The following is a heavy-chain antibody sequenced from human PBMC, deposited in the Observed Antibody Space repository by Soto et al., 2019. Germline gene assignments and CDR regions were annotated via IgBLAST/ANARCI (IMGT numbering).Heavy chain of an antibody. D-gene: IGHD3-3*01. V-gene: IGHV2-5*02. CDR1: GFSFSTSGVG. CDR2: IYWDDDK. CDR3: GHSGDFWFGYYSLAGPSAVYFQL. Sequence: SGPTLVNPTQTLTLTCTFSGFSFSTSGVGVGWIRRPPGKALEWLALIYWDDDKRYSPSLNSRLTITKDTSKNQVVLTMTNMDPVDTASYCCGHSGDFWFGYYSLAGPSAVYFQLWRQGTLVT. J-gene: IGHJ1*01.